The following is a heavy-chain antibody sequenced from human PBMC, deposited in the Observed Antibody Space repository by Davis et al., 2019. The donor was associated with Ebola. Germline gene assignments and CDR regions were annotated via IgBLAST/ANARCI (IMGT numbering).Heavy chain of an antibody. CDR1: GFTFSRHA. CDR3: AKEASGSYYNEGYYYYGMDV. CDR2: ISSGNRYI. V-gene: IGHV3-21*01. J-gene: IGHJ6*02. Sequence: PGGSLRLSCATSGFTFSRHAMHWVRQAPGKGLEWVSSISSGNRYIYYADSVKGRFTISRDNAKNSLYLQINSLGVDDTAVYYCAKEASGSYYNEGYYYYGMDVWGQGTTVTV. D-gene: IGHD3-10*01.